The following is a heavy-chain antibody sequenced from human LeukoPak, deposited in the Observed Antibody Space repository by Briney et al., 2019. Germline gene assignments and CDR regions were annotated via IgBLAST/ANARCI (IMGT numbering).Heavy chain of an antibody. CDR1: GGSISSYY. D-gene: IGHD3-22*01. J-gene: IGHJ4*02. V-gene: IGHV4-59*08. CDR2: IYYSGST. Sequence: TSETLSLTCTVSGGSISSYYWSWIRQPPGKGLEWIGYIYYSGSTNYNPSLKSRVTISVDTSKNQFSLQLSSVTAADTAVYYCARHGSLGSGYSHWGQGTLVTVSS. CDR3: ARHGSLGSGYSH.